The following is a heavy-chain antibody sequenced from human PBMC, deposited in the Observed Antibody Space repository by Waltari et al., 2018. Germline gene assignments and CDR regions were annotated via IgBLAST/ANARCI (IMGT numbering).Heavy chain of an antibody. CDR3: AREYSGYDRPFDP. V-gene: IGHV1-8*03. CDR2: SNPNSGNT. D-gene: IGHD5-12*01. J-gene: IGHJ2*01. Sequence: QVQLVQSGAEVKKPGASVKVSCTASGYTFTSSYINWVRQATGQGLEGMGWSNPNSGNTGYAQKFQGRVTITRNTSISTAYMELSSLRSEDTAVYYCAREYSGYDRPFDPWGRGTLVTVSS. CDR1: GYTFTSSY.